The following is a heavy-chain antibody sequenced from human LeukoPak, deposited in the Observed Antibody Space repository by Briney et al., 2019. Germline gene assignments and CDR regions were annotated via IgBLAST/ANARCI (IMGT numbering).Heavy chain of an antibody. CDR2: IYPRDGST. CDR3: ARDQEGFDY. Sequence: ASVKVSCKTSGYTFTSNYIHWVRQAPGQGLEWMGMIYPRDGSTSYAQKFQGRVTVTRDTSTSTVHMELSGLRSEDTAVYYCARDQEGFDYWGQGTLVTVSS. V-gene: IGHV1-46*01. J-gene: IGHJ4*02. CDR1: GYTFTSNY.